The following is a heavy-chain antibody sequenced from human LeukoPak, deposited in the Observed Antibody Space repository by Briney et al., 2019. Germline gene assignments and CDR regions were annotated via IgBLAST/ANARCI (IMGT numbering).Heavy chain of an antibody. Sequence: GGSLRLSCAASGFTFSSYSMNWVRRAPGKGLEWVSSISSSSSYIYYADSVKGRFTSSRDNAKNSLYLQMNSLRAEDTAVYYCVRVFGPKTGYDILTGYSPGYFDYWGQGTLVTVSS. V-gene: IGHV3-21*01. CDR3: VRVFGPKTGYDILTGYSPGYFDY. CDR1: GFTFSSYS. D-gene: IGHD3-9*01. J-gene: IGHJ4*02. CDR2: ISSSSSYI.